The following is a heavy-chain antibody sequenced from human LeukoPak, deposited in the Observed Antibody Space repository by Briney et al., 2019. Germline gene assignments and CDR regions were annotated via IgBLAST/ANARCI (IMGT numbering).Heavy chain of an antibody. D-gene: IGHD5-18*01. CDR1: GFTFNYAW. Sequence: PGGSLRLSCAASGFTFNYAWMSWVRQAPGKGLEWVGRIKSKTDGETTDYAAPVKGRFTISRDDSKNTLYLQMNSLKTDDTALYYCTTAPSGYAYMNGWHLDYWGQGALVTVSS. J-gene: IGHJ4*02. CDR2: IKSKTDGETT. V-gene: IGHV3-15*01. CDR3: TTAPSGYAYMNGWHLDY.